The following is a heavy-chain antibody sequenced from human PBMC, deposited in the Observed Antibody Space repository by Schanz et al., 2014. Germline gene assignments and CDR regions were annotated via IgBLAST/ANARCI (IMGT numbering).Heavy chain of an antibody. CDR3: AKAADWPVTRFDP. CDR2: LSEGGGGT. D-gene: IGHD3-9*01. Sequence: EVQLLESGGGLVPPGGSLRLSCAASGFNFSDYAMCWVRQAPGKGLEWVSALSEGGGGTHYADSVRGRFTISSDSSKNTLYLQMSSLRADDTAVYYCAKAADWPVTRFDPWGQGTLVTVSS. J-gene: IGHJ5*02. CDR1: GFNFSDYA. V-gene: IGHV3-23*01.